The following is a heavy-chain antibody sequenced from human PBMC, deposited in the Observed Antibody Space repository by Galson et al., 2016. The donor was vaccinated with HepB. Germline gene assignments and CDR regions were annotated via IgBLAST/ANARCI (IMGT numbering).Heavy chain of an antibody. D-gene: IGHD6-19*01. J-gene: IGHJ3*02. V-gene: IGHV3-23*01. CDR1: GFTFSNYA. Sequence: SLRLSCAASGFTFSNYAMSWVRQAPGKGLEWVSGITVSGDNTYYADSVKGRFTISRDDSRNTLSLQMDSLRAEDTAIYYCAKELGVVPGTDPQPAGFGIWGQGTMVTVSS. CDR3: AKELGVVPGTDPQPAGFGI. CDR2: ITVSGDNT.